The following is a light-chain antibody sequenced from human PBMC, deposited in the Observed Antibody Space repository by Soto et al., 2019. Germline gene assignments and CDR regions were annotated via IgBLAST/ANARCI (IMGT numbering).Light chain of an antibody. CDR2: DAS. Sequence: EIVLTQSPATLSLSPGERATLSCRASQSVSSSLAWYQQKPGQAPRLLINDASNRATGIPARFSGSGSGTDFTLTISSLEPEDFAVYYCQQRNSWPPTFGQGTKVEIK. CDR1: QSVSSS. V-gene: IGKV3-11*01. CDR3: QQRNSWPPT. J-gene: IGKJ1*01.